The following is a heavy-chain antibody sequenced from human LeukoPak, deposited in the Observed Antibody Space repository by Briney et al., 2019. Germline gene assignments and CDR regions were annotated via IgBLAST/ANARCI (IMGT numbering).Heavy chain of an antibody. CDR1: GGTFSSYA. V-gene: IGHV1-69*05. Sequence: GASVKVSCKASGGTFSSYAISWVRQAPGQGLEWMGGIIPIFGTANYAQKFQGRVTITTDESTSTAYMELSSLRSEDTAVYYCARNEMTTVVRGGAFDIWGQGTMVTVSS. CDR3: ARNEMTTVVRGGAFDI. CDR2: IIPIFGTA. D-gene: IGHD4-23*01. J-gene: IGHJ3*02.